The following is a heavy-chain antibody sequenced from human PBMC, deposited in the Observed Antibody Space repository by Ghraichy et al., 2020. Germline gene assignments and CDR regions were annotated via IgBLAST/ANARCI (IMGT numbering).Heavy chain of an antibody. D-gene: IGHD6-19*01. J-gene: IGHJ4*02. Sequence: ASVKVSCKASLYTFSGYYMHWVRQAPGQGLEWMGWINPNSGGADYAQKFQGRVTMTRDTSITTFYMELSRLRSDDTAMYYCARRGAVAGSFDFWGQGTLVTVSS. CDR3: ARRGAVAGSFDF. CDR2: INPNSGGA. CDR1: LYTFSGYY. V-gene: IGHV1-2*02.